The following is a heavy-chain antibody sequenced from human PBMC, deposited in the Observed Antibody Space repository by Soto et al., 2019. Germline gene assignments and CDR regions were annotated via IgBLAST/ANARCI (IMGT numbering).Heavy chain of an antibody. V-gene: IGHV3-15*01. D-gene: IGHD3-10*02. J-gene: IGHJ4*02. CDR1: EFTFSHAW. CDR2: IKSKADGGTT. CDR3: TTGVRGFDY. Sequence: LSCAASEFTFSHAWMSCVRQAPGKGLEWVGRIKSKADGGTTDYAAPVQGRFTISRDDSKNTLYLQMNSLKTEDTAVYYCTTGVRGFDYWGQGTLVNVSS.